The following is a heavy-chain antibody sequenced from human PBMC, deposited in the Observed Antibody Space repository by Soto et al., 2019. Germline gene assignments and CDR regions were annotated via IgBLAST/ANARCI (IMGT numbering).Heavy chain of an antibody. CDR1: GYTFTSYG. CDR3: ARDIPVLLCFGEFRWDYYYYGMDV. Sequence: QVQLVQSGAEVKKPGASVKVSCKASGYTFTSYGISWVRQAPGQGLEWMGWSSAYNGNTNYAQKLQGRVTMTTDTSTSTAYMELRSLRSDDTAVYYCARDIPVLLCFGEFRWDYYYYGMDVWGKGTTVTVSS. J-gene: IGHJ6*04. CDR2: SSAYNGNT. V-gene: IGHV1-18*01. D-gene: IGHD3-10*01.